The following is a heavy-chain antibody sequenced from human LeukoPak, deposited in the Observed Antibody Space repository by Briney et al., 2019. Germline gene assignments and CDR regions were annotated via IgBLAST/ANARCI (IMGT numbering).Heavy chain of an antibody. CDR1: GYNFSSYA. J-gene: IGHJ4*02. V-gene: IGHV1-18*01. CDR2: SSTYNGNT. CDR3: ARVSYSGGYTFGYGDY. Sequence: ASVKVSCKASGYNFSSYAITWVRQAPGQGLEWMGWSSTYNGNTNYAQKLQGRVTMTTDTSTSTAYMELRSLRSDDTAVYYCARVSYSGGYTFGYGDYWGQGTLVTVSS. D-gene: IGHD5-18*01.